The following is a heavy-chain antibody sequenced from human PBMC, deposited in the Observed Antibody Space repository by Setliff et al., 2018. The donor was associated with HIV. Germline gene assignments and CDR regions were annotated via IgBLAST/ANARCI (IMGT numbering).Heavy chain of an antibody. CDR3: ARETMYDSRGYLSHYFDY. CDR2: INHSGRT. Sequence: PSETLSLTCAVYGGSLSDYYWSWIRQPPGKGLEWIGEINHSGRTNYNPSLKRRVTISVDTSKNPLSRKLNAVTPADTAVYYCARETMYDSRGYLSHYFDYGGQGTPVTVSS. V-gene: IGHV4-34*01. J-gene: IGHJ4*02. CDR1: GGSLSDYY. D-gene: IGHD3-22*01.